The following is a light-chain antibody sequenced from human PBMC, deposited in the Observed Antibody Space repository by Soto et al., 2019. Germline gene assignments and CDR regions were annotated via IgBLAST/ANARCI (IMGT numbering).Light chain of an antibody. CDR1: QSVSSY. CDR2: DAS. CDR3: QQSRNWPLT. Sequence: EIVLTQSPATLSLSPGERATLSCRASQSVSSYLAWYQQKPGQAPRLLIYDASNRATGIPARFSGSGSGTDFTLTISSLEPEDFAVYYCQQSRNWPLTFGPGTKVDIK. V-gene: IGKV3-11*01. J-gene: IGKJ3*01.